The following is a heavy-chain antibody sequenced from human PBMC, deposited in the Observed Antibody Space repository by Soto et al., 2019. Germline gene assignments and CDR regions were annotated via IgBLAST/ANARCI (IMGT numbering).Heavy chain of an antibody. CDR1: GVTFGDYY. V-gene: IGHV3-11*01. D-gene: IGHD4-4*01. J-gene: IGHJ4*02. CDR3: ARRCYSTYDY. CDR2: LSTSGSDI. Sequence: GGSLRLSWAASGVTFGDYYMSWIRQAPGKGLEWISYLSTSGSDIYYADSVKGRFTISRDNAKNSLYLQMNSLRAEDTAVYYCARRCYSTYDYWGQGALVTVSS.